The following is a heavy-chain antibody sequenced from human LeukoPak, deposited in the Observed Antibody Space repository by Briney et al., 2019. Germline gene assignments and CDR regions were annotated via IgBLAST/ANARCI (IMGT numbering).Heavy chain of an antibody. D-gene: IGHD3-22*01. CDR2: ISSSSSYI. CDR3: ASDHAGYVESCGYFMSY. V-gene: IGHV3-21*01. CDR1: EFTYRSYN. J-gene: IGHJ4*02. Sequence: MAGGSLRLSCTASEFTYRSYNMNGVRQAPGKGLEWVSSISSSSSYIYYADSVKGRFTISRDNAKNSLLLQMNSLRAEDTAVYFCASDHAGYVESCGYFMSYWGQGTLVTVSS.